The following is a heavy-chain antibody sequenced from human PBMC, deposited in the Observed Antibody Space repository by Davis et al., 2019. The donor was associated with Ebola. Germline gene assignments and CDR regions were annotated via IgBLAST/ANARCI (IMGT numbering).Heavy chain of an antibody. CDR2: INSDGSST. CDR1: GFTFSSYW. D-gene: IGHD3-10*01. CDR3: AKEEYYYGSGSYSYYFDY. Sequence: HTGGSLRLSCAASGFTFSSYWMHWVRQAPGKGLVWVSRINSDGSSTSYADSVKGRFTISRDNAKNTLYLQMNSLRAEDTAVYYCAKEEYYYGSGSYSYYFDYWGQGTLVTVSS. V-gene: IGHV3-74*01. J-gene: IGHJ4*02.